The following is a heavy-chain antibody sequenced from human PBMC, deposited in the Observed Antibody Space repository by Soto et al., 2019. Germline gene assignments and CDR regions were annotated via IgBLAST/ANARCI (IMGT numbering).Heavy chain of an antibody. D-gene: IGHD3-10*01. CDR1: GGSSSGYY. V-gene: IGHV4-34*01. CDR2: INHSGST. J-gene: IGHJ4*02. Sequence: SETLSLTCTVYGGSSSGYYWSWIRQPPGKGLEWIGEINHSGSTNYNPSLKSRVTISVDTSKNQFSLKLSSVTAADTAVYYCARNPYHYYYGSGSYYNPSSYLDYWGQGTLVTVSS. CDR3: ARNPYHYYYGSGSYYNPSSYLDY.